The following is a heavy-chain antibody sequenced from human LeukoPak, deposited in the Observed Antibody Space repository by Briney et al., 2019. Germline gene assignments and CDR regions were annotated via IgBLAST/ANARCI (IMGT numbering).Heavy chain of an antibody. CDR3: AREVAYYYSMDV. V-gene: IGHV4-59*01. CDR2: IYYSVST. CDR1: GGSLCGYS. J-gene: IGHJ6*03. Sequence: SETLSLTCAVYGGSLCGYSWSWIRQPPGKGLEWIGYIYYSVSTNYNPSLKSRVTISVDTSTNQFSLKLSSVTAADTAMYYCAREVAYYYSMDVWGKGTTVTISS.